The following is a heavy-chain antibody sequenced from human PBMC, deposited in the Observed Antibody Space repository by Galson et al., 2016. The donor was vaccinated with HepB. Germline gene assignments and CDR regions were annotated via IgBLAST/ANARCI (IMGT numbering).Heavy chain of an antibody. CDR2: INAGNGNT. D-gene: IGHD6-19*01. V-gene: IGHV1-3*01. J-gene: IGHJ4*02. CDR3: ARENIRIAVAGPRPRGFAY. Sequence: SVKVSCKASGYTFTSYAMHWVRQAPGQRLEWMGWINAGNGNTKYSQKFQGRVTITRDTSASTAYMELSSLRSEDTAVYYCARENIRIAVAGPRPRGFAYWGQGTLVTVSS. CDR1: GYTFTSYA.